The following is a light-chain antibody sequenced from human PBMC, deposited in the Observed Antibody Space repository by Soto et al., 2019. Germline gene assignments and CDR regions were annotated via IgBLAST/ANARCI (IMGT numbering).Light chain of an antibody. J-gene: IGKJ4*01. V-gene: IGKV3D-15*01. Sequence: EIVMTQSPPTLSVSPGERATLSCRASQSVGSMLAWYQQRPGQAPRLLIYDASNRATGIPARFSGSGSGTEFSLTISSLQSEDFAVYSCQQYGDWPGAFGGGTKVEIK. CDR2: DAS. CDR3: QQYGDWPGA. CDR1: QSVGSM.